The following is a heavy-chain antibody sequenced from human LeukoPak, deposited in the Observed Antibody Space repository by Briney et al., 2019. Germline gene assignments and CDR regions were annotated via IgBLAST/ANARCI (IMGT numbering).Heavy chain of an antibody. D-gene: IGHD6-19*01. J-gene: IGHJ4*02. V-gene: IGHV1-2*02. Sequence: GASVKVSCKAPGFAFTCDYTHWVRQAPGQGLEWMGWINPNSGGTNYAQKFQGRVTMTRDTSISTAYMEPSRLRSDDTAAYYSARAYSSGWQYIDYWGQGTLVTVSS. CDR1: GFAFTCDY. CDR2: INPNSGGT. CDR3: ARAYSSGWQYIDY.